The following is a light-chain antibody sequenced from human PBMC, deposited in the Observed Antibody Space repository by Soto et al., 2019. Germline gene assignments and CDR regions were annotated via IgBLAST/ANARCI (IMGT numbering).Light chain of an antibody. CDR2: GAS. J-gene: IGKJ1*01. CDR3: QQHSHWPPWT. Sequence: VLTPSPATLSLSPVERATLSCRASENVRTFVDWYQQTPGQAPRLLIYGASNRATDIPARFSGSGSGTDFTLTISNLEPEDFAVYYCQQHSHWPPWTFGQGTKVDIK. CDR1: ENVRTF. V-gene: IGKV3-11*01.